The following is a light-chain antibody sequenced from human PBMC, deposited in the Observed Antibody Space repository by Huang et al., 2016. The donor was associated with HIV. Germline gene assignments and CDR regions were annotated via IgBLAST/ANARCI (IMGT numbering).Light chain of an antibody. CDR3: MQTLQTPLT. CDR2: LGS. J-gene: IGKJ2*01. Sequence: DIVMTQSPLSLPVTPGEPASISCRSSQSLRHSNGYNYLEWFLQKPGQSPQLLIYLGSYRASGVPDRFSGSGSRTDFTLKISKVEAEDVGIYYCMQTLQTPLTFGQGTKLEIK. CDR1: QSLRHSNGYNY. V-gene: IGKV2-28*01.